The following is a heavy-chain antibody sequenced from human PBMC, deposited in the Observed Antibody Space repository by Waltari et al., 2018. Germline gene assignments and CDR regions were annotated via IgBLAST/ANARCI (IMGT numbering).Heavy chain of an antibody. D-gene: IGHD3-16*01. CDR1: GFTFSAYS. J-gene: IGHJ4*02. CDR3: ARDRRGYFDY. Sequence: EVQLVESGGGLVKPGGSLRLSCEASGFTFSAYSMNWFRQAPGKGLEWVSALSGDTKYIYYADSVNGRFTISSDDAMDSLYLKMNSLRVEDTAVYYCARDRRGYFDYWGQGTLVTVSS. V-gene: IGHV3-21*01. CDR2: LSGDTKYI.